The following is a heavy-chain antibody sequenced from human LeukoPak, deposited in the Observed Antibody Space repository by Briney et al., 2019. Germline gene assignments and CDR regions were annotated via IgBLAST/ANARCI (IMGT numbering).Heavy chain of an antibody. CDR2: ISSSGSTI. V-gene: IGHV3-11*01. D-gene: IGHD3-10*01. Sequence: GGSLRLSCAASRFTFSDYYMSWIRQAPGKGLEWVSYISSSGSTIYYADSVKGRFTISRDNAKNSLYLQMNSLRAEDTAVYYCARDGSMVRGVPTQNWFDPWGQGTLVTVSS. J-gene: IGHJ5*02. CDR1: RFTFSDYY. CDR3: ARDGSMVRGVPTQNWFDP.